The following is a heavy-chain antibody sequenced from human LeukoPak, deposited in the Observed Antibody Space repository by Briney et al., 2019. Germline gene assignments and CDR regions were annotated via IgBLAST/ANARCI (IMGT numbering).Heavy chain of an antibody. CDR3: ARVDSSSWYGPYYYYGMDV. V-gene: IGHV3-74*01. CDR2: INTDGHDT. D-gene: IGHD6-13*01. Sequence: GGSLRLSCAASGFTFSDHWMHWVRQTPDKGLVWVSRINTDGHDTSYADSVWGRFTISRDNTKNTLYLQMNSLRAEDTAVYYCARVDSSSWYGPYYYYGMDVWGQGTTVTVSS. J-gene: IGHJ6*02. CDR1: GFTFSDHW.